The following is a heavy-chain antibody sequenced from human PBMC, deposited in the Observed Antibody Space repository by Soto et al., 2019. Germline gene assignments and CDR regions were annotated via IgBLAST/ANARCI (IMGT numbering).Heavy chain of an antibody. D-gene: IGHD2-2*02. CDR2: ISAYNGNT. Sequence: ASVKVSCKASGYTFTSYGISWVRQAPGQGLEWMGWISAYNGNTNYAQKLQGRVTMTTDTSTSTAYMELRSLRSDDTAVYYCARELGYCISTSCYRCFDYWGQGTLVTVSS. J-gene: IGHJ4*02. V-gene: IGHV1-18*01. CDR3: ARELGYCISTSCYRCFDY. CDR1: GYTFTSYG.